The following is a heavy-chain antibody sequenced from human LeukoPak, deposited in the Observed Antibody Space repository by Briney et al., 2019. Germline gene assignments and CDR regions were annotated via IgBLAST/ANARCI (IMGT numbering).Heavy chain of an antibody. CDR3: ARHTGSGTFDI. Sequence: GGSLRLSCAESAFTFSNYDIHWVRQAPGKGLEWVAFIRYDGSEKKFADSVKGRFTISRDKTKNTLDLQMDSLRGEDTAVYYWARHTGSGTFDIGGQGTMVTVSS. V-gene: IGHV3-30*02. D-gene: IGHD6-19*01. J-gene: IGHJ3*02. CDR2: IRYDGSEK. CDR1: AFTFSNYD.